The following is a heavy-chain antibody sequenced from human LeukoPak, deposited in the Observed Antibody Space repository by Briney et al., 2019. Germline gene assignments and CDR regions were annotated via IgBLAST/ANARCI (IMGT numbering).Heavy chain of an antibody. CDR3: ARQPGIAAAEVDY. CDR2: INHSGST. J-gene: IGHJ4*02. D-gene: IGHD6-13*01. V-gene: IGHV4-34*01. CDR1: GGSFSGYY. Sequence: KPSETLSLTCAVYGGSFSGYYWSWIRQPPGKGLEWIGEINHSGSTNYNPSLKSRVTISVDTSKNQFSLKLSSVTAADTAVYYCARQPGIAAAEVDYWGQGTLVTVSS.